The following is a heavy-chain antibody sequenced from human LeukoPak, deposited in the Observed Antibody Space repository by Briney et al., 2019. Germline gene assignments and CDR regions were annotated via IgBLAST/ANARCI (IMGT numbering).Heavy chain of an antibody. V-gene: IGHV4-38-2*02. CDR3: ASLATVANIYFGS. D-gene: IGHD5-12*01. Sequence: SETLSLTCSVSGYLINSGYCWGRFRPSPGKGLEWIGNIYSTGTTYHNRSLKRRFSISVDPSKNQFSLKLRSVTAADTAVYYCASLATVANIYFGSWGQGNLVTVSS. CDR2: IYSTGTT. J-gene: IGHJ4*02. CDR1: GYLINSGYC.